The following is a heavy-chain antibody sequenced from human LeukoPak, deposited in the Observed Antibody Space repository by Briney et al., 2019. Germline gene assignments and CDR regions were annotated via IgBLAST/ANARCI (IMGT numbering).Heavy chain of an antibody. CDR3: AKDYSDSRVGDVFFEY. Sequence: GGSLRLSCAASGLTFSNYAMSWFRQAPGKGLEWVSGITSGFTPHYADSVKGRFTISRDNSMNTFHLQMNSLRAEDTAVYYCAKDYSDSRVGDVFFEYWGQGTLVTVSS. CDR1: GLTFSNYA. D-gene: IGHD1-26*01. J-gene: IGHJ4*02. V-gene: IGHV3-23*01. CDR2: ITSGFTP.